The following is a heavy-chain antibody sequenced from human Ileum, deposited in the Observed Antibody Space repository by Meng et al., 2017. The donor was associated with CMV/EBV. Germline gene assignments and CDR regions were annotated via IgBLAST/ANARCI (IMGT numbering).Heavy chain of an antibody. CDR2: ISSSSSYI. Sequence: GGSLRLSCAASGFTFSSYSMNWVRQAPGKGLEWVSSISSSSSYIYYADSVKGRFTISRDNAKNSLYLQMNSLRAEDTAVYYCAKSLVDTAMDLDEWSQETLVTVSS. J-gene: IGHJ4*02. V-gene: IGHV3-21*01. D-gene: IGHD5-18*01. CDR3: AKSLVDTAMDLDE. CDR1: GFTFSSYS.